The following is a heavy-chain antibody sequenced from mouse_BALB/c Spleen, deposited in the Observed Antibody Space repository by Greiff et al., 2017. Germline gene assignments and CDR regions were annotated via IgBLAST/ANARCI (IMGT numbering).Heavy chain of an antibody. V-gene: IGHV14-3*02. CDR3: ARQYHYEDFDV. Sequence: EVQLEQSGAELVRPGASVKLSCKASGFNFTDTYMHWVKQRPEQGLEWIGRIDPGSGSTKYDQKFKGKATLTADTSSSTAYLHLSSLTSEDTAVYYCARQYHYEDFDVWGAGTTVTVSS. CDR2: IDPGSGST. D-gene: IGHD2-4*01. CDR1: GFNFTDTY. J-gene: IGHJ1*01.